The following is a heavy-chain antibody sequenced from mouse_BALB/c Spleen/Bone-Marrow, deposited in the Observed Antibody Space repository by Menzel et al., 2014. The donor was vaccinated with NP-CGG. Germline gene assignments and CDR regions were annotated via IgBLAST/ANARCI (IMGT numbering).Heavy chain of an antibody. J-gene: IGHJ4*01. CDR1: GYTFSDYW. V-gene: IGHV1-9*01. CDR2: ILPGGGST. Sequence: QVQLKQSGAELMKPGASVMISCKATGYTFSDYWIEWVKQRPGHGLEWIGEILPGGGSTNYNENFKGKATFTADTSSSTAYMQLSSLTSEDSAVYYCAKGGHVMDYWGQGTSVTVSS. D-gene: IGHD1-1*02. CDR3: AKGGHVMDY.